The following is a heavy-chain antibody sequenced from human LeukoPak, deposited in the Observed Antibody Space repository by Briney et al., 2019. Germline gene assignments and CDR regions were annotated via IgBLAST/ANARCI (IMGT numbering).Heavy chain of an antibody. CDR2: IYYTAGA. V-gene: IGHV4-31*03. CDR3: ARGRRELKYAPDY. J-gene: IGHJ4*02. D-gene: IGHD2-2*01. Sequence: SEALSLTCNVSGASMRSETHYWSWLRQHPGKGPEWIAYIYYTAGAYYNPSLESRVSISLDASENQFSLKLSYVTAADTAVYYCARGRRELKYAPDYWGQGTLVTVSS. CDR1: GASMRSETHY.